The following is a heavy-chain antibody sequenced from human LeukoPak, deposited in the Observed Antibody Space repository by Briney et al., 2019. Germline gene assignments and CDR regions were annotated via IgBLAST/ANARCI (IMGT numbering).Heavy chain of an antibody. D-gene: IGHD3-3*01. CDR2: ISVYSGNT. Sequence: ASVKVSCKASGYTFTSYGISWVRQAPGQGLEWMGWISVYSGNTTYAQNVQGRVTMTTDTSTSTAYMELRSLRFDDTAVCYCARGSLFGRVGWFDPWGQGTLVTVSS. CDR3: ARGSLFGRVGWFDP. J-gene: IGHJ5*02. CDR1: GYTFTSYG. V-gene: IGHV1-18*01.